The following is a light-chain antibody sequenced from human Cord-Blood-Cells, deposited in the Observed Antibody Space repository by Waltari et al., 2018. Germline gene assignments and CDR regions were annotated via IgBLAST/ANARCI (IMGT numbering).Light chain of an antibody. V-gene: IGKV3D-15*01. Sequence: IVLTQSPATLSVSPGASATVPCRASQSVISNLAWYQQKPGHAPRLLIHGASPRATGIPARFSGGGSVTEFTLTIRSLQSGDCAVYYCQQYNNWPPRTFGGGTKVEIK. J-gene: IGKJ4*01. CDR1: QSVISN. CDR2: GAS. CDR3: QQYNNWPPRT.